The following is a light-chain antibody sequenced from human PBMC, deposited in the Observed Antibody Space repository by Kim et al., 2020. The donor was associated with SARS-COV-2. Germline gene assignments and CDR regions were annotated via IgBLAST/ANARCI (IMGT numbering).Light chain of an antibody. CDR3: QQYKNWPLT. Sequence: EAPGKRGTLSCRASQSVNIDVAWYQQKPGQAPRLLIYGASTRATDIPARFTGSGSGTEFTLTISSLQSEDFGVYFCQQYKNWPLTFGGGTKVDIK. V-gene: IGKV3-15*01. J-gene: IGKJ4*01. CDR1: QSVNID. CDR2: GAS.